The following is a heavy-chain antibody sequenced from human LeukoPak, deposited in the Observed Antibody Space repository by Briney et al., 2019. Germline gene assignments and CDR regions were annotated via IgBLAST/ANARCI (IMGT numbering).Heavy chain of an antibody. CDR3: ARVVELERRVYYYYGMDV. CDR2: ISSSSSYI. J-gene: IGHJ6*02. D-gene: IGHD1-1*01. V-gene: IGHV3-21*01. CDR1: GFTFSSYS. Sequence: GGSLRLSCAASGFTFSSYSMNWVRQAPGKGLEWVSSISSSSSYIYYADSVKGRFTISRDNAKNSLYLQMNSLRAEDTAVYYCARVVELERRVYYYYGMDVWAKGPRSPSP.